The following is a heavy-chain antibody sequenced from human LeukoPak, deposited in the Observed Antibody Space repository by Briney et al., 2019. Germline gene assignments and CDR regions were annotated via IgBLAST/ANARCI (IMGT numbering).Heavy chain of an antibody. CDR1: GFTFSSYA. J-gene: IGHJ4*02. V-gene: IGHV3-23*01. CDR2: ISGSGGST. CDR3: ARGSSIDCSGGSCYLGEIYYFDY. Sequence: GGSLRLSCAASGFTFSSYAMSWVRQAPGKGLEWVSAISGSGGSTYYADSVKGRFTISRDNSKNTLYLQMNSLRAEDTAVYYCARGSSIDCSGGSCYLGEIYYFDYWGQGTLVTVSS. D-gene: IGHD2-15*01.